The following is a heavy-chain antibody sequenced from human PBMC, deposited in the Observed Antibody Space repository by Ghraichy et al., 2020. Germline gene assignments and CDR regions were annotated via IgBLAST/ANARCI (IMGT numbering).Heavy chain of an antibody. V-gene: IGHV1-69*04. CDR2: IIPILGIA. Sequence: SVKVSCKASGGTFSSYAISWVRQAPGQGLEWMGRIIPILGIANYAQKFQGRVTITADKSTSTAYMELSSLRSEDTAVYYCARDHEYPTLLDIVATQDYYYYYYMDVWGKGTTVTVSS. J-gene: IGHJ6*03. D-gene: IGHD5-12*01. CDR3: ARDHEYPTLLDIVATQDYYYYYYMDV. CDR1: GGTFSSYA.